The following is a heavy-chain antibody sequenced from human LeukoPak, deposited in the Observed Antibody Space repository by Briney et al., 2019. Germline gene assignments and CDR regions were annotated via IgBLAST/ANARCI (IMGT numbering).Heavy chain of an antibody. J-gene: IGHJ4*02. Sequence: SETLSLTCTVSGYSISSGYYWGWIRQPPGKGLEWIGSIYHSGSTYYNPSLKSRVPISVDTSKNQFSLKLSSVTAADTAVYYCASRTGGIVLMVYAEYYFDYWGQGTLVTVSS. V-gene: IGHV4-38-2*02. D-gene: IGHD2-8*01. CDR1: GYSISSGYY. CDR2: IYHSGST. CDR3: ASRTGGIVLMVYAEYYFDY.